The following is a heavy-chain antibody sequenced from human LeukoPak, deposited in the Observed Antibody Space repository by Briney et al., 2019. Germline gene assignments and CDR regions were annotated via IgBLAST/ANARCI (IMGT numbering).Heavy chain of an antibody. Sequence: ASVKVSCKASGYTFTSYGISWVRQAPGQGLEWMGWISAYNGNTNYAQKLQGRVTMTTDTSTSTAYMELRSLRSDDTAVYYCARARYFDWLSSLDYWGQGTLVTVSS. CDR2: ISAYNGNT. CDR3: ARARYFDWLSSLDY. D-gene: IGHD3-9*01. J-gene: IGHJ4*02. CDR1: GYTFTSYG. V-gene: IGHV1-18*01.